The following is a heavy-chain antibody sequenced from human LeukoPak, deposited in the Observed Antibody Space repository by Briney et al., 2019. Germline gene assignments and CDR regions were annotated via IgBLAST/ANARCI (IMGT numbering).Heavy chain of an antibody. CDR3: AKDRDWNDEVNAFDI. CDR2: ISSSSSTI. D-gene: IGHD1-1*01. V-gene: IGHV3-48*04. CDR1: GFTFSGYS. Sequence: GGSLRLSCAASGFTFSGYSMNWVRQAPGKGLEWVSYISSSSSTIYYADSMKGRFTISRDNAKNSLYLQMNSLRAEDTAVYYCAKDRDWNDEVNAFDIWGQGTMVTVSS. J-gene: IGHJ3*02.